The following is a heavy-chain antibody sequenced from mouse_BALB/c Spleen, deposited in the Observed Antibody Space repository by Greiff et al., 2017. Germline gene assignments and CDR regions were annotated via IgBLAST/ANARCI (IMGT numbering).Heavy chain of an antibody. D-gene: IGHD2-14*01. CDR2: ISSGGSYT. V-gene: IGHV5-9-4*01. CDR3: ARDYRYDGPSGFAY. Sequence: EVQLVESGGGLVKPGGSLKLSCAASGFTFSSYAMSWVRQSPEKRLEWVAEISSGGSYTYYPDTVTGRFTISRDNAKNTLYLEMSSLRSEDTAMYYCARDYRYDGPSGFAYWGQGTLVTVSA. CDR1: GFTFSSYA. J-gene: IGHJ3*01.